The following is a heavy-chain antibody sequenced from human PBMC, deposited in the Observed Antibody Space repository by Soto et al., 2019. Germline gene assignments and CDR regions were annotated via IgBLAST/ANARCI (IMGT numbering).Heavy chain of an antibody. CDR3: ATSNCSGGSCYSYYFDY. CDR1: GYTFTSYG. CDR2: ISAYNDNT. Sequence: SVKVSCKASGYTFTSYGISWVRQAPGQRLEWMGWISAYNDNTNYAQKLQGRVTMTTDTSTSTAYMELRSLRSDDTAVYYCATSNCSGGSCYSYYFDYWGQGTLVTVSS. J-gene: IGHJ4*02. D-gene: IGHD2-15*01. V-gene: IGHV1-18*01.